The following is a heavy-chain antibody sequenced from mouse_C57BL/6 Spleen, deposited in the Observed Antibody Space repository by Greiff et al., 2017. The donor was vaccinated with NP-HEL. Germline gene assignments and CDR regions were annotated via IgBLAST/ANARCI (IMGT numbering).Heavy chain of an antibody. CDR1: GFTFSSYG. CDR3: ARHDYYGSSSDWYFDV. J-gene: IGHJ1*03. Sequence: EVMLVESGGDLVKPGGSLKLSCAASGFTFSSYGMSWVRQTPDKRLEWVATISSGGSYTSYPYSVTGRFPISRDNAKNTLYLEMSSLKSEDTAMYYCARHDYYGSSSDWYFDVWGTGTTVTVSS. V-gene: IGHV5-6*02. D-gene: IGHD1-1*01. CDR2: ISSGGSYT.